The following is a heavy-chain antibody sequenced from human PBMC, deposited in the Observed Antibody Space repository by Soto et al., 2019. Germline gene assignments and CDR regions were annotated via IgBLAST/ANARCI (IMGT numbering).Heavy chain of an antibody. V-gene: IGHV4-39*01. CDR1: GGSISSSDYW. J-gene: IGHJ4*02. D-gene: IGHD6-13*01. CDR2: IYYTGST. Sequence: QLQLQESGPGLVKPAETLSLTCTVSGGSISSSDYWWGWIRQPPGKGLEWIGSIYYTGSTYYNPSLKSRVIITVDTSKNQFSLRLSSVTAADTAVYYCARQIGRVSWSLDHWGQGTLVTVSS. CDR3: ARQIGRVSWSLDH.